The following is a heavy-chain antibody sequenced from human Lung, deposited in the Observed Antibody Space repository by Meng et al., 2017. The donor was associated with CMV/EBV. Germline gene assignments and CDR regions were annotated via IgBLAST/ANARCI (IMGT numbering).Heavy chain of an antibody. CDR2: IKPTTEHETI. D-gene: IGHD1-1*01. Sequence: GGSXRLXCAGSGFTISNAKIRWVRQAPGKGLEWVARIKPTTEHETIDYAAPVEGRFTVSRDDSRNTVYLQMNSLKSEDTAVYFCTTVNWNYYDYWGQGTVVTVSS. V-gene: IGHV3-15*01. CDR3: TTVNWNYYDY. CDR1: GFTISNAK. J-gene: IGHJ4*02.